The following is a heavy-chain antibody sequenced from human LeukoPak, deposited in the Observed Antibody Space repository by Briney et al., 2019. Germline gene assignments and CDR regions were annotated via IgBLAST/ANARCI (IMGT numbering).Heavy chain of an antibody. CDR2: IYYSGST. J-gene: IGHJ6*03. V-gene: IGHV4-59*01. Sequence: PSETLSLTCTVSGGSISSYYWSWIRQPPGKGLEWIGYIYYSGSTNYNPSLKSRVTISVDTSKNQFSLKLSSVTAADTAVYYCAREGVSSSLSYYSYMDVWGKGTTVTVSS. CDR1: GGSISSYY. CDR3: AREGVSSSLSYYSYMDV. D-gene: IGHD6-6*01.